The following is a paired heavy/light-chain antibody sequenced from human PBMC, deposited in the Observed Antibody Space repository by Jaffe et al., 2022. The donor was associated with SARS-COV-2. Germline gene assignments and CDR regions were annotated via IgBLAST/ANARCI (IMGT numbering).Light chain of an antibody. V-gene: IGKV3-15*01. CDR1: QSVSTN. CDR3: QQYKNWPLT. Sequence: EIVMTQSPVTLSVSPGERAALSCRASQSVSTNLAWYQQKPGQAPRLLIYAASTRATGVPARFSGSGSGTEFTLTISSLQSEDFAVYSCQQYKNWPLTFGGGTKVEIK. J-gene: IGKJ4*01. CDR2: AAS.
Heavy chain of an antibody. CDR2: ISFDGKVA. J-gene: IGHJ2*01. Sequence: QVQLVESGGGVVLPGRSLRLSCAASGFTFSRSSMNWARQAPGKGLEWLAVISFDGKVAYYGDSVRGRFTVSRDNSKSTLYLQMSSLRPDDSATYYCTKEARLDNWYFDHWVRGTVVTVSS. V-gene: IGHV3-30*18. CDR3: TKEARLDNWYFDH. D-gene: IGHD6-6*01. CDR1: GFTFSRSS.